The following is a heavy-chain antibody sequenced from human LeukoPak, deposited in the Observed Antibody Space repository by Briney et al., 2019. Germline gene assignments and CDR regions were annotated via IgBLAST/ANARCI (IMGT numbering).Heavy chain of an antibody. CDR3: ARAGNWNDENAFDI. D-gene: IGHD1-20*01. J-gene: IGHJ3*02. CDR1: GFTFSSYS. V-gene: IGHV3-21*01. CDR2: ISSSSSYI. Sequence: KPGGSLRLSCAASGFTFSSYSMNWVRQAPGKGLEWVSSISSSSSYIYYADSVKGRFTISRDNAKNSLYLQMNSLRAEDTAVYYCARAGNWNDENAFDIWGQGTMVTVSS.